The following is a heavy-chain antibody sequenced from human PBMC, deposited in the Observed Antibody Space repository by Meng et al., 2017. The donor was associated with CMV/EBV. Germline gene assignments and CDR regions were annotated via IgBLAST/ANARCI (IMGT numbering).Heavy chain of an antibody. CDR2: IYYSGST. V-gene: IGHV4-61*01. J-gene: IGHJ5*02. CDR3: ARSGDGDSDSSGYRMCWFDP. D-gene: IGHD3-22*01. Sequence: SGSYYWSWIRQPPGKGLEWIGYIYYSGSTTYNPSLKSRVTISVDTSKNQFSLKLSSVTAADTAVYYCARSGDGDSDSSGYRMCWFDPWGQGTLVTVSS. CDR1: SGSYY.